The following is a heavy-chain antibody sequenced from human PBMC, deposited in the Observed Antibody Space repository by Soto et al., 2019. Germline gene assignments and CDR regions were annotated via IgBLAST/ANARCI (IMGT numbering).Heavy chain of an antibody. CDR2: IATYNSNR. D-gene: IGHD3-10*01. CDR3: ATVLRGVVNWFDP. CDR1: GDTFTNFG. V-gene: IGHV1-18*01. Sequence: HLVQSGPEVKKPGASITVSCKTSGDTFTNFGLSWVRQAPGQGLEWMGWIATYNSNRNYAQKFQCRLTLTTETSTSTAYMELKSLRYDDTAVYYCATVLRGVVNWFDPWGQGTLVTVSS. J-gene: IGHJ5*02.